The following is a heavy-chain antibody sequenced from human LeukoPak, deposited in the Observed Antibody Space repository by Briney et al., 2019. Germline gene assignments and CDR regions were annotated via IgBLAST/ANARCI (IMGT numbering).Heavy chain of an antibody. CDR2: IYTSGST. D-gene: IGHD3-22*01. J-gene: IGHJ5*02. Sequence: PSETLSLTCTVSGGSISSGSYYWSWIRQPGGKGLEWIGRIYTSGSTNYNPSPKSRVTISVDTSKNQFSLKLSSVTAADTAVYYCARDGYYYDNWFDPWGQGTLVTVSS. V-gene: IGHV4-61*02. CDR3: ARDGYYYDNWFDP. CDR1: GGSISSGSYY.